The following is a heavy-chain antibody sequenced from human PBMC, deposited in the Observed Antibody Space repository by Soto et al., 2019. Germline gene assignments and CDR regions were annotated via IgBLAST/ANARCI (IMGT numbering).Heavy chain of an antibody. Sequence: GGSLRLSCAASGFTFSSYVMSWVRQAPGKGLEWVSAISGSGGSTYYADSVKGRFTISRDNSKNTLYLQMNSLRAEDTAVYYCAKVMRIAAAGTWYFDYWGQGTLVTVSS. CDR1: GFTFSSYV. J-gene: IGHJ4*02. D-gene: IGHD6-13*01. V-gene: IGHV3-23*01. CDR3: AKVMRIAAAGTWYFDY. CDR2: ISGSGGST.